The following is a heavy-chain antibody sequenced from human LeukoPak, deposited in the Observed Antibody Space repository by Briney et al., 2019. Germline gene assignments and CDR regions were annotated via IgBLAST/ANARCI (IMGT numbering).Heavy chain of an antibody. V-gene: IGHV3-15*01. J-gene: IGHJ3*02. CDR1: GSTFSNAW. D-gene: IGHD6-25*01. CDR3: TAHGGYSSGWDAFDI. CDR2: IKSKTDAGAT. Sequence: GGSLRLSCAASGSTFSNAWMSWVRQPPGKGLEWVGRIKSKTDAGATDYAAPVKGRFTISRDDSKNTLYLQMNSLKTEDTAVYYCTAHGGYSSGWDAFDIWGQGTMVTVSS.